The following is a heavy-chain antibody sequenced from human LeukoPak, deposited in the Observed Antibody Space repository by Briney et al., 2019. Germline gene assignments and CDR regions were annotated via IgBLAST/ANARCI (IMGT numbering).Heavy chain of an antibody. D-gene: IGHD4-17*01. CDR3: ACHSYGAFDF. CDR1: GFNVSNNY. CDR2: IYSGGST. V-gene: IGHV3-66*01. Sequence: GGSLRLSCVASGFNVSNNYMSWVRQAPGKGLEWVSVIYSGGSTYYADSVKGRFTLSRDNSKNTLYLQMNSLRAEDTAVYYCACHSYGAFDFWGQGTMVTVSS. J-gene: IGHJ3*01.